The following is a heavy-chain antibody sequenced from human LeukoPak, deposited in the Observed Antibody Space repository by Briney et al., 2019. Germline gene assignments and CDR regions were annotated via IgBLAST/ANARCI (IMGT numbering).Heavy chain of an antibody. CDR1: GYSFISHW. V-gene: IGHV5-51*01. CDR3: ARSLYSSLGVWFDP. J-gene: IGHJ5*02. Sequence: GESLKISCKGSGYSFISHWIGWVRQMPGKGLELMVIIYPGDSDNRYSLSFQGPVTISADKSISTAYLQWSSLKASDIAMYYCARSLYSSLGVWFDPWGQGTLVTVSS. D-gene: IGHD6-13*01. CDR2: IYPGDSDN.